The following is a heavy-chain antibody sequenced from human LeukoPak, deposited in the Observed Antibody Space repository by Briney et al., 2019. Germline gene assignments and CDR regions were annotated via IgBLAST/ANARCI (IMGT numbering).Heavy chain of an antibody. Sequence: GGSLRLSCAASGFTFNSYSMNWVRQTPGKGLEWVSSISSSSGYIDYADSVKGRFTVSRDNAKNSLYLQMNSLRAEDTAVYYCARERVVPAAKKGWFDPWGQGTLVTVSS. CDR2: ISSSSGYI. V-gene: IGHV3-21*01. CDR1: GFTFNSYS. D-gene: IGHD2-2*01. CDR3: ARERVVPAAKKGWFDP. J-gene: IGHJ5*02.